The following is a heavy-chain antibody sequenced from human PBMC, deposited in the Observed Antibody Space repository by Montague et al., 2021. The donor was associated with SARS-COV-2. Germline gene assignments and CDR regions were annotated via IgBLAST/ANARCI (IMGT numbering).Heavy chain of an antibody. CDR3: ARDLAVDY. CDR1: GFTFRDYY. Sequence: PLRLSCAASGFTFRDYYMNWIRQAPGEGLEWVSSISSSGTTLYYASSVKGRFTISRDNAKNSLYLQMNSLRAEDTAVYYCARDLAVDYWGQGTLVTVSS. CDR2: ISSSGTTL. J-gene: IGHJ4*02. V-gene: IGHV3-11*01.